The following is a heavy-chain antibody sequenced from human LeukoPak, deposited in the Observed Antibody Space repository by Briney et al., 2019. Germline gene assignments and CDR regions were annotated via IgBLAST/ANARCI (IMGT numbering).Heavy chain of an antibody. CDR1: GYTFTGYY. CDR3: ASPPHDYGDYVDYFDY. V-gene: IGHV1-2*02. Sequence: ASVKVSCKASGYTFTGYYMHWVRQAPGQGLEWMGWINPNSGGTNYAQKFQGRVTMTRDTSISTAYMELSRLRSEDTAVYYCASPPHDYGDYVDYFDYWGQGTLVTVSS. CDR2: INPNSGGT. D-gene: IGHD4-17*01. J-gene: IGHJ4*02.